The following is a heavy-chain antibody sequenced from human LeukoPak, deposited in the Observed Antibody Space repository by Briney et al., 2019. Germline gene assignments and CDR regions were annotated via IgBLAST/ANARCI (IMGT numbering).Heavy chain of an antibody. D-gene: IGHD6-19*01. CDR3: ARDRIAVAGRTDAFDI. V-gene: IGHV3-48*04. CDR1: GFTFSTYA. Sequence: GGSLRLSCAASGFTFSTYAMTWVRQAPGKGLEWISYICTSGRTIYYADSVKGRFTISRDNAKNSLYLQMNSLRAEDTALYYCARDRIAVAGRTDAFDIWGQGTMVTVSS. J-gene: IGHJ3*02. CDR2: ICTSGRTI.